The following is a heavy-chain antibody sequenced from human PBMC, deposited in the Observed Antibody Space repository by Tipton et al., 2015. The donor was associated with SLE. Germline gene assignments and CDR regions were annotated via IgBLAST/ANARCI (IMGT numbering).Heavy chain of an antibody. D-gene: IGHD6-13*01. CDR1: GYTFTGYY. CDR2: INPNSGGT. J-gene: IGHJ4*02. CDR3: ARGYSSSWLYYYFDY. V-gene: IGHV1-2*06. Sequence: QLVQSGAEVKKPGASVKVSCKASGYTFTGYYMHWVRQAPGQGLEWMGRINPNSGGTNYAQKIQGRVTMTRDTSISTAYMELRRLRSDDTAVYYCARGYSSSWLYYYFDYWGQGTLVTVSS.